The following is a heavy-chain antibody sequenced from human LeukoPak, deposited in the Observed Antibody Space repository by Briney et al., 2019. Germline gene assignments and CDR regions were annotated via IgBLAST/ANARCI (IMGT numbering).Heavy chain of an antibody. Sequence: GGSLRLSCAASGFTVSRNYMSWVRQAPGKGLEWVAVISYDGSNKYYADSVKGRFTISRDNSKNTLYLQMNSLRAEDTAVYYCAKDTQQLVLGWFDPWGQGTLVTVSS. J-gene: IGHJ5*02. CDR2: ISYDGSNK. CDR3: AKDTQQLVLGWFDP. V-gene: IGHV3-30*18. CDR1: GFTVSRNY. D-gene: IGHD6-13*01.